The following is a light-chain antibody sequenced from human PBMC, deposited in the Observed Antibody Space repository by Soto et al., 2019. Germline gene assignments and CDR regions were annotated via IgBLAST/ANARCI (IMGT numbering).Light chain of an antibody. CDR2: EVN. Sequence: QSALTQPASVSGSPGQSITISCTGTSNDVGGYNLVSWFQQHPGKAPKLMISEVNKRPSGVSHRVSGSKSANTAALTISGLQAEDEADYYCCSHVGGSSPQWVFGGGTKVTVL. V-gene: IGLV2-23*02. CDR1: SNDVGGYNL. J-gene: IGLJ3*02. CDR3: CSHVGGSSPQWV.